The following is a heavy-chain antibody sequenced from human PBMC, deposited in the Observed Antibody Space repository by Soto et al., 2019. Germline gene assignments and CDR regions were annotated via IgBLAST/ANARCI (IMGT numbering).Heavy chain of an antibody. Sequence: EVQLLESGGGLVQPGGSLRLSCAASGFTFSSYAMSWVRQAPGKGLEWVSAISGSGGSTYYADSVKGRFTISRDNSKNTLYLQMNSLRAEDTAAYYCASQPVVPAATDDYWGQGTLVTVSS. CDR3: ASQPVVPAATDDY. CDR1: GFTFSSYA. V-gene: IGHV3-23*01. J-gene: IGHJ4*02. D-gene: IGHD2-2*01. CDR2: ISGSGGST.